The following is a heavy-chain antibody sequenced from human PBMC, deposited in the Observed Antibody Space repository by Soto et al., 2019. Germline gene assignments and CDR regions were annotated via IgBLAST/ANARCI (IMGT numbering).Heavy chain of an antibody. J-gene: IGHJ5*02. Sequence: SVKVSCKVSGDTLSTYTISWVRQAPGQGLEWMGRIIPILGLPNHSQKFQGRVTMTRNTSISTAYMELSSLRSEDTAVYYCAGDPDSHYNDSHASSYPWGQGTLVTVSS. CDR2: IIPILGLP. V-gene: IGHV1-69*04. D-gene: IGHD4-4*01. CDR1: GDTLSTYT. CDR3: AGDPDSHYNDSHASSYP.